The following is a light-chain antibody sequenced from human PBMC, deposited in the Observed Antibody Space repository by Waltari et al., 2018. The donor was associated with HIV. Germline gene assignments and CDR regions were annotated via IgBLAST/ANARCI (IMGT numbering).Light chain of an antibody. CDR3: MQGSHLYT. Sequence: DVVLTQSPLSLPVALGQPSSVSCRSSRSLVYSDVNTYLNWFHQRPGQSPRRLIYKISNRDSGVPDRFSGRGSGTDFTLKISRVEAEDVGIYYCMQGSHLYTFGQGTKLEIK. V-gene: IGKV2-30*01. CDR1: RSLVYSDVNTY. J-gene: IGKJ2*01. CDR2: KIS.